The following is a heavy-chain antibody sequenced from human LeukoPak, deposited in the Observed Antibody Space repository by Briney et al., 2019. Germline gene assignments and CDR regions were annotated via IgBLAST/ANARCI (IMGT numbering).Heavy chain of an antibody. CDR2: ISDSGGST. CDR3: VRGYSFGPYGMDV. CDR1: GFPFSIYA. Sequence: GGSLTLFCSSPGFPFSIYAMHGARQAPGKRLEYVSAISDSGGSTYYADSVKGRFTISRDNSKNTLYLQMSSLRAEDTAVYFCVRGYSFGPYGMDVWGQGTTLTVSS. V-gene: IGHV3-64D*06. D-gene: IGHD2-15*01. J-gene: IGHJ6*02.